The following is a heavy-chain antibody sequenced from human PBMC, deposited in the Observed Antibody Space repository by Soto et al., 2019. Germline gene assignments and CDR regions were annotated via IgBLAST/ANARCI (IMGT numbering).Heavy chain of an antibody. CDR3: ARGAYYDILTGYNTDAFDI. Sequence: TCTVSGGSISSGGYYWSWIRQHPGKGLEWIGYINHSGSTNYNPSLKSRVTISVDTSKNQFSLKLSSVTAADTAVYYCARGAYYDILTGYNTDAFDIWGQGTMVTVSS. D-gene: IGHD3-9*01. V-gene: IGHV4-31*03. CDR2: INHSGST. J-gene: IGHJ3*02. CDR1: GGSISSGGYY.